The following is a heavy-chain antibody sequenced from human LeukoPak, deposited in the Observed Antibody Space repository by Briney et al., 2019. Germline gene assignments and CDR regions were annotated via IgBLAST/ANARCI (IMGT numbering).Heavy chain of an antibody. J-gene: IGHJ6*03. CDR3: AKDRDTRLGGYMDV. CDR2: ISYDGSNK. V-gene: IGHV3-30*18. D-gene: IGHD3-16*01. CDR1: GFTFSSYG. Sequence: GGSLRLSCAASGFTFSSYGMHWVRQAPGKGLEWVAVISYDGSNKYYADSVKGRFTISRDNSKNTLYLQMNSLRAEDTAVYYCAKDRDTRLGGYMDVWGKGTTVTVSS.